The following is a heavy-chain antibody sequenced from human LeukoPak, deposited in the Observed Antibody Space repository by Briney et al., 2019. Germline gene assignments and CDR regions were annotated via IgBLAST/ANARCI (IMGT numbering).Heavy chain of an antibody. D-gene: IGHD2-21*02. J-gene: IGHJ3*02. CDR2: ISYDGSNK. Sequence: SCKASGYALTSHFMHWVRQAPGKGLEWVAVISYDGSNKYYADSVKGRFTISRDNSKNTLYLQMNSLRAEDTAVYYCAKDAAVVVTDAFDIWGQGTMVTVSS. V-gene: IGHV3-30*18. CDR1: GYALTSHF. CDR3: AKDAAVVVTDAFDI.